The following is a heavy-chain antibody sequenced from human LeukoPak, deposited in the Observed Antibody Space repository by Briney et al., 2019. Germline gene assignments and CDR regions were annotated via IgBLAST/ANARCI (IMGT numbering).Heavy chain of an antibody. V-gene: IGHV3-23*01. CDR2: ISGSDGST. J-gene: IGHJ4*02. Sequence: GGSLRLSCAASGFTFSSYAMHWVRQAPGKGLEWVSTISGSDGSTDYADSVKGRFTISRDNSKNTLYLQMNSLSAEDTAVYFCARHSGSFYIPDLDYWGQGTLVTVSS. CDR1: GFTFSSYA. CDR3: ARHSGSFYIPDLDY. D-gene: IGHD3-10*01.